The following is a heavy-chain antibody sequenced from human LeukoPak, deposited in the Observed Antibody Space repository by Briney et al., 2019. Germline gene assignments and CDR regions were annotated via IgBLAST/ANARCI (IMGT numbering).Heavy chain of an antibody. J-gene: IGHJ4*02. CDR1: GFTFNDCS. CDR3: ARNLYSSSWQTSVGLDY. CDR2: ISSGSSHI. V-gene: IGHV3-21*01. D-gene: IGHD6-13*01. Sequence: PGGSLRLSCAASGFTFNDCSMNWVRQAPGKGLEWVSSISSGSSHIYYADSVKGRFTISRDNAKNSLYLQMNSLRAEDTAVYYCARNLYSSSWQTSVGLDYWAQGTLVTVSS.